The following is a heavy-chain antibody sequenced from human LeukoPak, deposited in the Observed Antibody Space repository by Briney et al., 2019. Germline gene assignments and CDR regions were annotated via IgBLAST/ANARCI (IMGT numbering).Heavy chain of an antibody. D-gene: IGHD3-10*01. CDR2: IRYDGSNK. CDR3: AKEDSGRGGYFYYGMDV. V-gene: IGHV3-30*02. CDR1: GFTFSSYG. Sequence: PGGSLRLSCAASGFTFSSYGMHWVRQAPGKGPEWVAFIRYDGSNKYYADSVKGRFTISRDNSKNTLYLQMNSLRAEDTAVYYCAKEDSGRGGYFYYGMDVWGQGTTVTVSS. J-gene: IGHJ6*02.